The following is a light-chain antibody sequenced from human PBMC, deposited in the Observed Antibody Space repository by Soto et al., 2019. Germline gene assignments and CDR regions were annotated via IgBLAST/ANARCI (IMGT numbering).Light chain of an antibody. CDR3: SLYISSSSLDVI. CDR2: KVT. CDR1: TNDVGGHNY. V-gene: IGLV2-14*01. Sequence: QSALTQHASVSGSAGQSITISCTGTTNDVGGHNYVSSYQQHPGTAPKLMIYKVTNRPSGVSHRFSGSESGNTASLSISGLQGGEEAFYYCSLYISSSSLDVIFGGGTQLTVL. J-gene: IGLJ2*01.